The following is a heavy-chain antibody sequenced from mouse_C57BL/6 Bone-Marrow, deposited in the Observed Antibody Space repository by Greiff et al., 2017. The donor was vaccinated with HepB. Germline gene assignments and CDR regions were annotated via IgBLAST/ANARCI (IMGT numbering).Heavy chain of an antibody. CDR3: ARDSGYSYLDY. Sequence: EVMLVESGGGLVKPGGSLKLSCAASGFTFSSYAMSWVRQTPEKRLEWVATISDGGSYTYYPDNVKGRFTISRDNAKNNLYLQMSHLKSEDTAMYYCARDSGYSYLDYWGQGTTLTVSS. D-gene: IGHD2-3*01. J-gene: IGHJ2*01. CDR1: GFTFSSYA. CDR2: ISDGGSYT. V-gene: IGHV5-4*01.